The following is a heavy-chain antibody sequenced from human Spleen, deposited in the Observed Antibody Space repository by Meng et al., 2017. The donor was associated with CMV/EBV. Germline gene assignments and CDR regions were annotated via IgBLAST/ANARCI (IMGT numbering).Heavy chain of an antibody. Sequence: GESLKISCAASGFTFSSYAMSWVRQAPGKGLEWVSAISGSGGSTYYADSVKGRFTISRDNSKNTLYLQMNSLRAEDTALYYCARRVYDSSGHSDYWGQGTLVTVSS. CDR3: ARRVYDSSGHSDY. J-gene: IGHJ4*02. V-gene: IGHV3-23*01. CDR2: ISGSGGST. CDR1: GFTFSSYA. D-gene: IGHD3-22*01.